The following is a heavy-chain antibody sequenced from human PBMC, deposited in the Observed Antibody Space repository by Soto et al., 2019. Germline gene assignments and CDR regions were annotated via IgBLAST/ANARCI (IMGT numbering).Heavy chain of an antibody. D-gene: IGHD3-10*01. CDR2: IYYSGST. J-gene: IGHJ6*02. CDR1: GGSISNSNYY. Sequence: LSLTCTVSGGSISNSNYYWGWIRQPPGKGLEWIGSIYYSGSTYYNPSLKSRVTISVDTSKNQLSLKLSSVSAEDTAVYYCARAHEIWFGDPEAGYYYYYGMDVWGQGTTVTVSS. CDR3: ARAHEIWFGDPEAGYYYYYGMDV. V-gene: IGHV4-39*01.